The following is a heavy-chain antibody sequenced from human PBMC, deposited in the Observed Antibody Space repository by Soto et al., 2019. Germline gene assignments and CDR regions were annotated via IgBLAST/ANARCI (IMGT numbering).Heavy chain of an antibody. Sequence: QVQLQESGPGLVKPSETLSLTCTVSGDSMSGFYWGGIRRPPGKGLEWIGYINYVGRTSYYSPSLQSRVTISLDSSKNQFSLTLSSVTAADTAVYFCARFRRNYFDHWGQGTLVTVSS. CDR1: GDSMSGFY. CDR2: INYVGRTS. V-gene: IGHV4-59*01. CDR3: ARFRRNYFDH. D-gene: IGHD3-10*01. J-gene: IGHJ4*02.